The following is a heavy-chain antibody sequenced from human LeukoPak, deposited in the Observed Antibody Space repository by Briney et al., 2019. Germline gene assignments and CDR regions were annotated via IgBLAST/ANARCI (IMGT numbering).Heavy chain of an antibody. CDR2: IYSGGNT. Sequence: GGSLRLSCAASGFTFSSYSMNWVRQAPGEGLEWVSVIYSGGNTYYADSVKGRFSISRDNSKNTLYLQVNSLRAEDTAVYYCAREPSRSYYSLQYFDSWGQGTLVTVSS. D-gene: IGHD3-22*01. V-gene: IGHV3-66*01. CDR1: GFTFSSYS. CDR3: AREPSRSYYSLQYFDS. J-gene: IGHJ4*02.